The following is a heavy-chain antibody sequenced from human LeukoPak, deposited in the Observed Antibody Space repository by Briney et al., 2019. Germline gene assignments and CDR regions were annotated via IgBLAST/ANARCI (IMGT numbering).Heavy chain of an antibody. CDR1: GFTFDDYA. CDR2: ISWNSGSI. V-gene: IGHV3-9*01. Sequence: PGRSLRLSCAASGFTFDDYAVHWVRQAPGKGLEWVSGISWNSGSIGYADSVKGRFTISRDNAKNSLYLQMNSLRAEDTALYYCAKGYYDILTGPTENWGQGTLVTVSS. J-gene: IGHJ4*02. CDR3: AKGYYDILTGPTEN. D-gene: IGHD3-9*01.